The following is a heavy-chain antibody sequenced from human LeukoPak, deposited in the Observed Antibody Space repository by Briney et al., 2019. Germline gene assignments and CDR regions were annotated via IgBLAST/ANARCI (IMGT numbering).Heavy chain of an antibody. D-gene: IGHD4-17*01. CDR1: GFIFSAYY. V-gene: IGHV1-2*06. CDR3: ARNAREGYGDYSYFDP. CDR2: INSNTGGT. Sequence: ASVKVSCKASGFIFSAYYMNWVRQAPGQGLEWMGRINSNTGGTNYAQKFQSRVTMTRDTSISTAYMELSRLGSDDTAVYYCARNAREGYGDYSYFDPWGQGTLVSVSS. J-gene: IGHJ5*02.